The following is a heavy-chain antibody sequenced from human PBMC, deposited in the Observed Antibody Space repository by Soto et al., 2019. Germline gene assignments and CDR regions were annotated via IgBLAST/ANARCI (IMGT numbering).Heavy chain of an antibody. CDR3: ARGKVQEIAAAALTSRYYYYYGMDV. V-gene: IGHV1-69*02. Sequence: ASVKVSCKASGGTFSSYTISWVRQAPGQGLEWMGRIIPILGIANYAQKFQGRVTITADKSTSTAYMELSSLRSEDTAVYYCARGKVQEIAAAALTSRYYYYYGMDVWGQGTTVTVSS. CDR1: GGTFSSYT. J-gene: IGHJ6*02. D-gene: IGHD6-13*01. CDR2: IIPILGIA.